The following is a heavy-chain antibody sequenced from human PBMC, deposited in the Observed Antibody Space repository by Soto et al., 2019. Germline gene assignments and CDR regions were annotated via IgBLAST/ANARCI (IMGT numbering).Heavy chain of an antibody. J-gene: IGHJ4*02. CDR2: ISAYDGNT. CDR3: ARDPATAYSSSSFDY. V-gene: IGHV1-18*04. CDR1: GYTFTTYG. Sequence: ASVKVSCKASGYTFTTYGITWLRQPPGQGLEWMGWISAYDGNTNYAQKLQGRVSMTTDPSTNTAYMELRSLRSDDTAVYYCARDPATAYSSSSFDYWGQGTLVTVS. D-gene: IGHD6-6*01.